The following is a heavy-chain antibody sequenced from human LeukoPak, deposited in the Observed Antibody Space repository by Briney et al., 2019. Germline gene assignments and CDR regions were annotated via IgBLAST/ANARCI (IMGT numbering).Heavy chain of an antibody. V-gene: IGHV5-51*01. CDR2: IYPGDSDT. Sequence: GESLKISCKGSGYSFTSYWIGWVRQMPGKGLGWMGIIYPGDSDTRYSPSFQGQVTISADKSISTAYLQWSSLKASDTAMYYCARALPRVYAHGGGQQLASYNWFGPWGQGTLVTVSS. D-gene: IGHD6-13*01. CDR1: GYSFTSYW. CDR3: ARALPRVYAHGGGQQLASYNWFGP. J-gene: IGHJ5*02.